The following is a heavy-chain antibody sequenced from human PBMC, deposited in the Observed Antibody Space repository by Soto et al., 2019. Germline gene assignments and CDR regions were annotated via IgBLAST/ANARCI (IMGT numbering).Heavy chain of an antibody. D-gene: IGHD4-17*01. CDR2: IYYSVST. V-gene: IGHV4-59*08. CDR3: ARHVSTVTLYYYYYYGMDV. J-gene: IGHJ6*02. Sequence: PSETLSLTCTVSGGSISSYYWSWIRQPPGKGLEWIGYIYYSVSTNYNPSLKSRVTISVDTSKNQFSLKLSSVTAADTAVYYCARHVSTVTLYYYYYYGMDVWGQGTTVTVSS. CDR1: GGSISSYY.